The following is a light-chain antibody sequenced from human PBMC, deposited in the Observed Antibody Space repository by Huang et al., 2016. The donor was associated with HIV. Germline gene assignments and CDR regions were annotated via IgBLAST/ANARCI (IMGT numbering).Light chain of an antibody. CDR1: QGINSY. CDR2: AAS. V-gene: IGKV1-9*01. J-gene: IGKJ2*01. CDR3: QQLNNYPPT. Sequence: IQLTQSPPSLSASVGDRVTITCRASQGINSYLAWYQQRQGQPPKLLVYAASTWQSGVPSRFRGSGSGTNFTLTISSLQPEDFATYYCQQLNNYPPTFGQGTNLGIK.